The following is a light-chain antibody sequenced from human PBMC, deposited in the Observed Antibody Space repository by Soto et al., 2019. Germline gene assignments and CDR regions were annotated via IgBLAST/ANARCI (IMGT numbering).Light chain of an antibody. CDR3: QQYSDFPYT. CDR2: GTS. V-gene: IGKV3-20*01. J-gene: IGKJ2*01. CDR1: QSISSRN. Sequence: EIVLTQSPGTLSLSPRERATLSCRASQSISSRNLAWYQQKPGQAPRLLIYGTSSRATGIPDRFSGSGSVTDFTLTINRLEPDDFAVYYCQQYSDFPYTFGQGTKLEVK.